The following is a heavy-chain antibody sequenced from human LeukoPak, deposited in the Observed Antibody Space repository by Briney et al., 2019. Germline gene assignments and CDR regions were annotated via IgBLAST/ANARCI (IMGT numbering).Heavy chain of an antibody. CDR3: AKILRGYNYGGFDY. CDR1: GFIFSSYA. J-gene: IGHJ4*02. Sequence: GGSLRLSCAASGFIFSSYAMSWVRQAPGKGLEWVSTISGCGGNTYYADSVKGRFTISRDNSKNTLYLQMNSLRADDTAVYFCAKILRGYNYGGFDYWGQGTLVTVSS. D-gene: IGHD5-18*01. V-gene: IGHV3-23*01. CDR2: ISGCGGNT.